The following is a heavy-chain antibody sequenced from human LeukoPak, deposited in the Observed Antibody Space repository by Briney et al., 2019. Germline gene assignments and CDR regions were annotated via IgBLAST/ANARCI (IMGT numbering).Heavy chain of an antibody. J-gene: IGHJ4*02. Sequence: GGSLRLPCAASGFIFSTYGMHRVRQAPGKGLEWVAYISYDGSRKNYADSVKGRFTISRDNSKNTLFLQMSSLKVEDTAVYYCAKKLIGNVDYFDYWGQGTLVTVSS. D-gene: IGHD3-22*01. V-gene: IGHV3-30*02. CDR2: ISYDGSRK. CDR1: GFIFSTYG. CDR3: AKKLIGNVDYFDY.